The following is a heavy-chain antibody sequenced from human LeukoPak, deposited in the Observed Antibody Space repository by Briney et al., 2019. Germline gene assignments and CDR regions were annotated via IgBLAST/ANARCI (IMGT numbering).Heavy chain of an antibody. V-gene: IGHV1-2*02. CDR1: GYTFTGYY. J-gene: IGHJ4*02. CDR2: INPNSGGT. Sequence: GASVKVSCKASGYTFTGYYMHWVRQAPGQGLEWMGWINPNSGGTNYAQKFQGRVTMTRDTSISTAYMELSRLRSDDTAVYYCARDHRYYGSGSYSPDYWGQGTLVTVSS. D-gene: IGHD3-10*01. CDR3: ARDHRYYGSGSYSPDY.